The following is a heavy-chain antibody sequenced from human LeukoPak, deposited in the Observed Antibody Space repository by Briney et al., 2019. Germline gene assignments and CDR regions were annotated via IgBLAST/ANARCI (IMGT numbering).Heavy chain of an antibody. J-gene: IGHJ5*02. CDR2: IRSKANSYAT. Sequence: PGGSLRLSCAASGFTFSGSAMHWVRQAAGKGREWVGRIRSKANSYATVYAASVKGRFTISRDDSKNTAYLQMNSLKTEDTAVYYCTLGGYCSSTSCLGSNWFDPWGQGTLVTVSS. CDR3: TLGGYCSSTSCLGSNWFDP. CDR1: GFTFSGSA. D-gene: IGHD2-2*01. V-gene: IGHV3-73*01.